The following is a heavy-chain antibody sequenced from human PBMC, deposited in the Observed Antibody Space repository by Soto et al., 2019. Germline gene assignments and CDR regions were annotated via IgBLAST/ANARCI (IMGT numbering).Heavy chain of an antibody. J-gene: IGHJ6*02. CDR2: IDWDDDK. CDR3: ARIEKRAAADYLYYYGMDV. D-gene: IGHD6-13*01. CDR1: GFSLSTSGMC. V-gene: IGHV2-70*01. Sequence: VSGPTLVNPTQTLTLTCTLSGFSLSTSGMCVSWIPQPPGKALEWLALIDWDDDKYYSTSLKTRLTISKDTSKNQVVLTMTNMDPVDTATYYCARIEKRAAADYLYYYGMDVWGQGTTVTVSS.